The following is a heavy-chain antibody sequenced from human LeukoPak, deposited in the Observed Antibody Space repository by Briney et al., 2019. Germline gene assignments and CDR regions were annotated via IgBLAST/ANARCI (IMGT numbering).Heavy chain of an antibody. D-gene: IGHD3-22*01. Sequence: GGSLRLSCAASGFTFSSYSMNWVRQAPGKGLEWVSSISSSSSYIYYADSVKGRFTISRDNAKNSLYLQMNSLRAEDTAVYYCARGHYDSSGYYPEYFDYWGQGTLVTVSS. CDR3: ARGHYDSSGYYPEYFDY. CDR2: ISSSSSYI. V-gene: IGHV3-21*01. CDR1: GFTFSSYS. J-gene: IGHJ4*02.